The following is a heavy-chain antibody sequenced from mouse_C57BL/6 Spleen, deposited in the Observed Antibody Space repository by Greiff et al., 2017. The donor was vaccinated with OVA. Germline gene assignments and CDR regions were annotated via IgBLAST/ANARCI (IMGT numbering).Heavy chain of an antibody. CDR2: ISSGGSYT. D-gene: IGHD4-1*02. Sequence: EVKVVESGGDLVKPGGSLKLSCAASGFTFSSYGMSWVRQTPDKRLEWVATISSGGSYTYYPASVKGRFTISRDNAKNTLYLQMSSLKSEDTAMYYCARLQLGFDYWGQGTTLTVAS. CDR3: ARLQLGFDY. V-gene: IGHV5-6*01. J-gene: IGHJ2*01. CDR1: GFTFSSYG.